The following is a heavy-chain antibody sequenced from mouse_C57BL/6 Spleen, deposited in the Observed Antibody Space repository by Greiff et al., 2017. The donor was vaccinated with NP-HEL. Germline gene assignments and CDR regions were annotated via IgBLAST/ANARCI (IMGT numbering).Heavy chain of an antibody. CDR3: ARGGGNFQFAY. J-gene: IGHJ3*01. Sequence: EVKLVESGGGLVKPGGSLKLSCAASGFTFSDYGMHWVRQAPEKGLEWVAYISSGSSTIYYADTVKGRFTISRDNAKNTLFLQMTSLRSEDTAMYYCARGGGNFQFAYWGQGTLVTVSA. D-gene: IGHD2-1*01. CDR2: ISSGSSTI. CDR1: GFTFSDYG. V-gene: IGHV5-17*01.